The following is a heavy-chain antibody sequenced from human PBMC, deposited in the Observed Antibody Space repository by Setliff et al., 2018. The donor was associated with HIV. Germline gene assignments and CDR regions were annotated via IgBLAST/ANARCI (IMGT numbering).Heavy chain of an antibody. V-gene: IGHV5-51*01. D-gene: IGHD3-22*01. CDR2: IYPGDSDT. CDR3: ARLSGLYYYDSSGYYYGHYFDY. CDR1: GYSFSSYW. Sequence: PGESLKISCKGSGYSFSSYWIGWVRQMPGKGLEWMGIIYPGDSDTRYSPSFQGQVTISADKSVSTAYLQWSSLKASDTAMYYCARLSGLYYYDSSGYYYGHYFDYWGQGTLVT. J-gene: IGHJ4*02.